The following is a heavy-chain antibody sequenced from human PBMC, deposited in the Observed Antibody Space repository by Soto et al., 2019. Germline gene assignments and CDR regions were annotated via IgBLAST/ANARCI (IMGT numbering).Heavy chain of an antibody. CDR1: GFTFTTSA. D-gene: IGHD2-21*01. V-gene: IGHV1-58*03. J-gene: IGHJ4*02. CDR3: AADTLQKAV. Sequence: MQLVQSGPEVKKPGTSVKVSCKTSGFTFTTSAVQWVRQARGQRLEWIGWIVVGNGKTNYAQKFQDRVTITRDTSTSTSYLEMNGLTSADTAVYYCAADTLQKAVWGQGALVTVSS. CDR2: IVVGNGKT.